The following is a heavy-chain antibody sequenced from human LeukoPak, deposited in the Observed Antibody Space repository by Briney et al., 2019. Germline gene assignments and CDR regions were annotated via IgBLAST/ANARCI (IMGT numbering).Heavy chain of an antibody. Sequence: PGGSLRLSCAASRFTFTNAWMNWVRQAPGKGLGWVGRFKSKGDGETTDYAAPVKGRFTISRDDSNNMVYLQMNSLKIEDTAVYYCAIDEPNYAPYDFDYWGQGTLVTVSS. V-gene: IGHV3-15*01. CDR1: RFTFTNAW. J-gene: IGHJ4*02. CDR3: AIDEPNYAPYDFDY. CDR2: FKSKGDGETT. D-gene: IGHD4/OR15-4a*01.